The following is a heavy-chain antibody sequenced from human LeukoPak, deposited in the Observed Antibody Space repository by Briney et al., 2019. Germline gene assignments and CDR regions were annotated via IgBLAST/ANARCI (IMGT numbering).Heavy chain of an antibody. CDR3: ASGPRPYGVDY. D-gene: IGHD3-10*01. V-gene: IGHV5-51*01. CDR1: GYSFTTYW. CDR2: IYPGDSDA. J-gene: IGHJ4*02. Sequence: GESLRISCKGSGYSFTTYWIDWVRQMPGKGLEWMGIIYPGDSDATYSPSFQGQVTISADKSIRTAYLQWSSLKASDTAMYYCASGPRPYGVDYWGQGTLVTVS.